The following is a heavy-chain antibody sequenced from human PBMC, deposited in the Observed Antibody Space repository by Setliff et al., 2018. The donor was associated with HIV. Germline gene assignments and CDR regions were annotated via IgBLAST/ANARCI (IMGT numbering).Heavy chain of an antibody. CDR3: ARDNWGYDWYFDL. J-gene: IGHJ2*01. V-gene: IGHV3-11*05. CDR1: GFDFSDYY. Sequence: PGGSLRLSCEGSGFDFSDYYMSWIRQAPGKGLEWVSYITTDSRQTYYADFVKGRFTISRDDAKNSLYLQMDSLGVEDKALYYCARDNWGYDWYFDLWGRGTLVTVSS. D-gene: IGHD7-27*01. CDR2: ITTDSRQT.